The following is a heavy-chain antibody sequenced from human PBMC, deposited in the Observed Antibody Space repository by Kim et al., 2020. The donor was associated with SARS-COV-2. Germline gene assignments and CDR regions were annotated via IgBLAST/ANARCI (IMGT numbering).Heavy chain of an antibody. CDR2: FDPEDGET. J-gene: IGHJ4*02. Sequence: ASVKVSCKVSGYTLTELSMQWVRQAPGKGLEWMGGFDPEDGETIYAQKFQGRVTMTEDTSTDTAYMELSSLRSEDTAVYYCATGYSVGRSPGDIDYWGQGTLVTVSS. V-gene: IGHV1-24*01. CDR1: GYTLTELS. CDR3: ATGYSVGRSPGDIDY. D-gene: IGHD1-26*01.